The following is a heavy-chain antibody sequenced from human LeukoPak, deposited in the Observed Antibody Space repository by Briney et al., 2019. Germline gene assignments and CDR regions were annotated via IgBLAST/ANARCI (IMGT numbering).Heavy chain of an antibody. V-gene: IGHV3-33*01. CDR3: AREMNYGDYFDY. CDR1: GFTFSTYV. Sequence: PWRSLRLSCAASGFTFSTYVMHWVRQAPGKGLEWAAVIWYDGSRKDYAASVKGRFTISRDNSKNTLYLQMNSLRAEDTAVYYCAREMNYGDYFDYWGQGTLVTVSS. D-gene: IGHD4-17*01. CDR2: IWYDGSRK. J-gene: IGHJ4*02.